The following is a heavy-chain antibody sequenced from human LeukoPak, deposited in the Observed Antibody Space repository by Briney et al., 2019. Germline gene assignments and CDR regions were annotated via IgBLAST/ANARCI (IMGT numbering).Heavy chain of an antibody. CDR2: IYYSGST. CDR3: ARDMEFGELLSYRGRAPDAFDI. V-gene: IGHV4-31*03. CDR1: GGSISSGGYY. D-gene: IGHD3-10*01. Sequence: SQTLSLTCTVSGGSISSGGYYWSWIRQHPGKGLEWIGYIYYSGSTYYNPSLKSRVTISVDTSKNQFSQKLSSVTAADTAVYYCARDMEFGELLSYRGRAPDAFDIWGQGTMVTVSS. J-gene: IGHJ3*02.